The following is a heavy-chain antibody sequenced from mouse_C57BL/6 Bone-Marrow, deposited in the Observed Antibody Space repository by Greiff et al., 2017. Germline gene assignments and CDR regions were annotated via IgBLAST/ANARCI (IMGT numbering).Heavy chain of an antibody. CDR3: ARSSTMVTYYAMDY. CDR2: INPNNGGT. V-gene: IGHV1-26*01. D-gene: IGHD2-2*01. CDR1: GYTFTDYY. Sequence: VQLQQSGPELVKPGASVKISCKASGYTFTDYYMNWVKQSHGKSLEWIGDINPNNGGTSYNQKFKGKATLNVDKSSSTAYMELRSLTSEDSAVYYCARSSTMVTYYAMDYWGQGTSVAVAS. J-gene: IGHJ4*01.